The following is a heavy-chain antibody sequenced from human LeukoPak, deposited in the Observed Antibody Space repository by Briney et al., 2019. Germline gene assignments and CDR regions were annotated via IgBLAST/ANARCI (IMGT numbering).Heavy chain of an antibody. CDR2: ISYDERDK. CDR3: VRHLYSRSPYFYV. D-gene: IGHD2-21*01. V-gene: IGHV3-30*03. J-gene: IGHJ4*02. CDR1: GFNFGYYA. Sequence: GGSLRLSCTAPGFNFGYYAMYWVRQAPGRGLEWVASISYDERDKYYVNCVKGRFFISKDSSKNTLCLEMNSLRPEDTALYYCVRHLYSRSPYFYVWGQGTLLTVSS.